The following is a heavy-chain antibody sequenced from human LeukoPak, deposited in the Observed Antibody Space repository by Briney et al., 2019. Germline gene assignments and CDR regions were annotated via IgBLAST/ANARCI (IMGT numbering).Heavy chain of an antibody. Sequence: SETLSLTCTVSGGSISNYYWSWIRQPPGKGLEWIGYIHYSGSTNNNPSLKSRVTISVDTSKNQFSLKLSSVTAADTAVYYCASIDSSSWYFWFDPWGQGTLVTVSS. J-gene: IGHJ5*02. D-gene: IGHD6-13*01. CDR2: IHYSGST. V-gene: IGHV4-59*01. CDR1: GGSISNYY. CDR3: ASIDSSSWYFWFDP.